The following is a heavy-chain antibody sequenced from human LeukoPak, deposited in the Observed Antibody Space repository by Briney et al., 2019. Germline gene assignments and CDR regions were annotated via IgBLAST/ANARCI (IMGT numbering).Heavy chain of an antibody. CDR2: INPNSGGT. Sequence: ASVKVSCKASGYTFTGYYIHWVRQAPGQGLEWMGWINPNSGGTNYAQKFQGRVTMTRDTSISTAYMELSRLRSDDTAVYYCARGVIVGLQRSYYYYMDVWGKGTTVTISS. CDR3: ARGVIVGLQRSYYYYMDV. J-gene: IGHJ6*03. V-gene: IGHV1-2*02. D-gene: IGHD1-26*01. CDR1: GYTFTGYY.